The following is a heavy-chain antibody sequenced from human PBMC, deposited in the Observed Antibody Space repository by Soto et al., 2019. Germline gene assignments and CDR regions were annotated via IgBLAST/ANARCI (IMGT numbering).Heavy chain of an antibody. CDR1: GFTFSSFV. CDR2: ISASGGST. Sequence: GGSLRLSCAASGFTFSSFVMSWVRQAPGTGLQWVSGISASGGSTYYADSVKGRFTISRDNSKNTPYLQMNSLRAEDTAVYYCARLGKQQLAKKRAVAERQGMDVWGQGTTVTVSS. D-gene: IGHD6-13*01. J-gene: IGHJ6*02. CDR3: ARLGKQQLAKKRAVAERQGMDV. V-gene: IGHV3-23*01.